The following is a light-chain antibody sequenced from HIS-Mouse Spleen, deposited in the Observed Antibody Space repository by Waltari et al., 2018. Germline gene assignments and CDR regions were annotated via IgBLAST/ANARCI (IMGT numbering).Light chain of an antibody. Sequence: QSALTQPASVSGSPGQSITISCTGTSSDAGGYNHVSWYQQHPGKAPKPMIYDVSNRPSGVSNRFSGSKSGNTASLTISGLQAEDEADYYCSSYTSSSTYVFGTGTKVTVL. CDR3: SSYTSSSTYV. CDR2: DVS. V-gene: IGLV2-14*03. CDR1: SSDAGGYNH. J-gene: IGLJ1*01.